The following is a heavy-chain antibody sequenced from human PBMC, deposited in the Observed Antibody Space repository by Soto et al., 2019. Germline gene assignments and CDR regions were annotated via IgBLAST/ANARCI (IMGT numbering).Heavy chain of an antibody. Sequence: QVQLVQSGAEVKKPGASVKVSCKASGYTFTSYGISWVRQAPGQGLEWMGWISAYNGNTNYAQKLQGRFTMTTDTSTSTAYMELRSLRSDDTAVYYCARDLAGSYYAANPIFEYWGQGTLVTVSS. CDR3: ARDLAGSYYAANPIFEY. V-gene: IGHV1-18*01. CDR1: GYTFTSYG. D-gene: IGHD3-10*01. CDR2: ISAYNGNT. J-gene: IGHJ4*02.